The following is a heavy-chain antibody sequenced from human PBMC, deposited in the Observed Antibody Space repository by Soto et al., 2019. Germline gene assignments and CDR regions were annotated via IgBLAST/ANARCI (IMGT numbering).Heavy chain of an antibody. CDR2: ISTYDDKT. CDR3: ARDLGYCNSSGCFRNWFDP. J-gene: IGHJ5*02. D-gene: IGHD2-15*01. Sequence: QVQLVQSGAEVKTPGASVKVSCRASGYSFRTHGISWVRQAPGQGLEWMGWISTYDDKTNFPQKFQGRITMTTDTSTSPAYMELRSLSSDDTAVYFCARDLGYCNSSGCFRNWFDPWGQGTLVTVSS. CDR1: GYSFRTHG. V-gene: IGHV1-18*01.